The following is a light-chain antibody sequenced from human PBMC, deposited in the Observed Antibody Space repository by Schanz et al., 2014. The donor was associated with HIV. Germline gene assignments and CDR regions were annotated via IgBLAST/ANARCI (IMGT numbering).Light chain of an antibody. CDR1: SADVGGYDY. V-gene: IGLV2-8*01. Sequence: QSALTQPPSASGSPGQSVTISCTGTSADVGGYDYVSWYQQHPGKAPKLMIYDVNKRPSGVPDRFSGSKSGNTASLTVSGLQAEDDADYYCSSHAGSSPYWVFGGGTKLPVL. J-gene: IGLJ3*02. CDR2: DVN. CDR3: SSHAGSSPYWV.